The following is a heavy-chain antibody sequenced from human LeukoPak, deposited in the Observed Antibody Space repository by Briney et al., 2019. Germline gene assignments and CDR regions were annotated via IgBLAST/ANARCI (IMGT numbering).Heavy chain of an antibody. CDR1: GYTFTSYY. D-gene: IGHD2-15*01. CDR3: AREDCSGGSCYSGY. CDR2: INLSGDRT. V-gene: IGHV1-46*01. J-gene: IGHJ4*02. Sequence: GASVKVSCKASGYTFTSYYLHWVRQAPGQGLEWMGTINLSGDRTSYAQRIQGRVTMTRDTSTSTVYMELSSLTSEDTAVYYCAREDCSGGSCYSGYWGQGTLVTVSS.